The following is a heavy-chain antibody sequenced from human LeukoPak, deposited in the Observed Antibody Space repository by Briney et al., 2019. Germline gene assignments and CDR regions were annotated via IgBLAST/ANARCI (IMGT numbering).Heavy chain of an antibody. D-gene: IGHD6-19*01. CDR1: GGTFSIYA. Sequence: ASVKVSFTASGGTFSIYAISWVRQAPGQGLEWMGGIIPIFGTANYAQKFQGRVTITADESTSTAYMELSSLRSEDTAVYYCARAGYSSGWYRCFDYWGQGTLVTVSA. V-gene: IGHV1-69*13. CDR3: ARAGYSSGWYRCFDY. J-gene: IGHJ4*02. CDR2: IIPIFGTA.